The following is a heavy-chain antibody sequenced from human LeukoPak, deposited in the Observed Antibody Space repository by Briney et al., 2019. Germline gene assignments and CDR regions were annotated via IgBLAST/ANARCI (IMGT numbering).Heavy chain of an antibody. CDR2: ISSRGGTT. J-gene: IGHJ4*02. CDR1: GFTFSTYG. CDR3: AREGYYVKMDY. Sequence: LLGGSLRLSCAASGFTFSTYGMSWVRQAPGKGLEWVSYISSRGGTTHYADSVKGRFTISRDNAKNSLYLQMNSLRAEDTAVYYCAREGYYVKMDYWGQGTLVTVSS. D-gene: IGHD3-10*02. V-gene: IGHV3-48*04.